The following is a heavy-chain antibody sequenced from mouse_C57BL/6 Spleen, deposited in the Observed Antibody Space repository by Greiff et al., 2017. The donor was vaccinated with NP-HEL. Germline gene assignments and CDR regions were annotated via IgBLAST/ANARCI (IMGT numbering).Heavy chain of an antibody. J-gene: IGHJ2*01. CDR3: ARDDDGHFDY. D-gene: IGHD2-3*01. Sequence: VQLQQSGGGLVKPGGSLKLSCAASGFTFSSYAMSWVRQTPEKRLEWVATISDGGSYTYYPDNVKGRFTISRDNAKNNLYLQMSHLKSEDTAMYYCARDDDGHFDYWGQGTTLTVSS. CDR1: GFTFSSYA. V-gene: IGHV5-4*01. CDR2: ISDGGSYT.